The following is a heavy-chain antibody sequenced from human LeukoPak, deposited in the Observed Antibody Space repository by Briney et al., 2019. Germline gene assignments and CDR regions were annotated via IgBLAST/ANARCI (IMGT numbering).Heavy chain of an antibody. V-gene: IGHV1-8*02. CDR1: GGTFSSYA. CDR2: MNPNSGNT. J-gene: IGHJ3*02. D-gene: IGHD3-10*01. Sequence: ASVKVSCKASGGTFSSYAISWVRQATGQGLEWMGWMNPNSGNTGYAQKFQGRVTMTRNTSIRTGYMELSSLRSEDTAVHYCARSLVRGVDDAFDIWGQGTMVTVSS. CDR3: ARSLVRGVDDAFDI.